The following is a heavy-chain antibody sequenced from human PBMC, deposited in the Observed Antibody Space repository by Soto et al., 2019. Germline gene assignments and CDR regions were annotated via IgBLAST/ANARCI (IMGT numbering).Heavy chain of an antibody. CDR1: GYTFTSYA. CDR2: INAGNGNT. CDR3: AKGYSYGHYYFDY. J-gene: IGHJ4*02. V-gene: IGHV1-3*01. Sequence: ASVKVSCKASGYTFTSYAMHWVRQAPGQRLEWMGWINAGNGNTKYSQKFQGRATITADESTSTAYMELTSLRSEDTAVYYCAKGYSYGHYYFDYWGPGTLVTVSS. D-gene: IGHD5-18*01.